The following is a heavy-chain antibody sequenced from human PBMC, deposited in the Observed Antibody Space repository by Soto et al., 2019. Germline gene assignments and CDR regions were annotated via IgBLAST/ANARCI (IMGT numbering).Heavy chain of an antibody. V-gene: IGHV3-23*01. J-gene: IGHJ4*02. CDR2: IPGSSIST. D-gene: IGHD6-6*01. CDR3: AKIGSSSSVSLPLVLLDH. CDR1: GFTFSSYA. Sequence: GGTLRLSCAASGFTFSSYAMSWVRQSPGKGLEWVSAIPGSSISTYYAGSVKGRFTISRDNSKNTLYLQMNSLRVEDTAVYYCAKIGSSSSVSLPLVLLDHWGQGALVTVSP.